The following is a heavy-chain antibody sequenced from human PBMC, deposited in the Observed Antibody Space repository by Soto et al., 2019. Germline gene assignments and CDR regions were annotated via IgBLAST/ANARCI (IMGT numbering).Heavy chain of an antibody. Sequence: SETLSLTCAVYGGSFSGYYWSWIRQPPGKGLEWIGEINHSGSTNYNPSLKSRVTISVDTSKNQFSLKLSSVTAADTAVYYCARGRHRSNWNYSGNWFDPWGQGTLVTVSS. D-gene: IGHD1-7*01. J-gene: IGHJ5*02. CDR2: INHSGST. V-gene: IGHV4-34*01. CDR3: ARGRHRSNWNYSGNWFDP. CDR1: GGSFSGYY.